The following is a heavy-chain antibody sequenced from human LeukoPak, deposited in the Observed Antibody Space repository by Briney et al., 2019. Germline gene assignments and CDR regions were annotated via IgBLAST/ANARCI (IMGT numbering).Heavy chain of an antibody. D-gene: IGHD4-17*01. Sequence: SETLSLTCSVSGDSLNFYYWSWIRQAPEKGLEWIGYISNSGISYYNPSLKSRVTISLDTSKNHFSLNLTSLTAADTAVYYCARNFARNSGDYGNDAFDVWGQGTMVSVSP. CDR3: ARNFARNSGDYGNDAFDV. CDR2: ISNSGIS. V-gene: IGHV4-59*01. J-gene: IGHJ3*01. CDR1: GDSLNFYY.